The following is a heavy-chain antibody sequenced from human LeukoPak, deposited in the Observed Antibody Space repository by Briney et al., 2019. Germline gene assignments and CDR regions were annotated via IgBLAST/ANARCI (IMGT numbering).Heavy chain of an antibody. D-gene: IGHD6-13*01. CDR2: ISAYNGNT. J-gene: IGHJ4*02. Sequence: GASVKVSCKASGYTFTSYGISWVRQAPGQGLEWMGWISAYNGNTNYAQKLQGRVTMTTDTSTSTAYMELRSLRSEDTAVYYCARGGAIAAAGPYLDYWGQGSLVTVSS. CDR1: GYTFTSYG. V-gene: IGHV1-18*01. CDR3: ARGGAIAAAGPYLDY.